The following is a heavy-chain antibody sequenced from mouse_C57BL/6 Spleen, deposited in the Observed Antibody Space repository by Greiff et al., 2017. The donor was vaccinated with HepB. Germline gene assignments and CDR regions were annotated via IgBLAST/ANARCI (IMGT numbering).Heavy chain of an antibody. CDR2: IDPETGGT. CDR3: TRDGSNYERGYAMDY. V-gene: IGHV1-15*01. CDR1: GYTFTDYE. Sequence: QVQLQQSGAELVRPGASVTLSCKASGYTFTDYEMHWVKQTPVHGLEWIGAIDPETGGTAYNQKFKGKAILTADKSSSTAYMELRSLTSEDSAVYYCTRDGSNYERGYAMDYWGQGTSVTVSS. D-gene: IGHD2-5*01. J-gene: IGHJ4*01.